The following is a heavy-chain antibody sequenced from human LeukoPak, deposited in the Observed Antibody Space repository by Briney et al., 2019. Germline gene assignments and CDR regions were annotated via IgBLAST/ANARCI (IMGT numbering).Heavy chain of an antibody. V-gene: IGHV4-34*01. CDR3: ARRMVAATPGHY. Sequence: SETLSLTCAVYGGSFSGYYWSWIRQPPRRGLEWIGEINHSGSTNYNPSIKSRATISVDTSKNQFSLKLSSVTAAHTAVYYCARRMVAATPGHYWGQGTLVTISS. CDR1: GGSFSGYY. J-gene: IGHJ4*02. D-gene: IGHD2-15*01. CDR2: INHSGST.